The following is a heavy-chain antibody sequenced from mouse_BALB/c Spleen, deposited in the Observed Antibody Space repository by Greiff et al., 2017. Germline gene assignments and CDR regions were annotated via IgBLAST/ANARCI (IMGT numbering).Heavy chain of an antibody. CDR3: ARHVLTTVVATNYFDY. D-gene: IGHD1-1*01. J-gene: IGHJ2*01. CDR1: GFAFSSYD. V-gene: IGHV5-12-1*01. Sequence: EVKLVESGGGLVKPGGSLKLSCAASGFAFSSYDMSWVRQTPEKRLEWVAYISSGGGSTYYPDTVKGRFTISRDNAKNTLYLQMSSLKSEDTAMYYCARHVLTTVVATNYFDYWGQGTTLTVSS. CDR2: ISSGGGST.